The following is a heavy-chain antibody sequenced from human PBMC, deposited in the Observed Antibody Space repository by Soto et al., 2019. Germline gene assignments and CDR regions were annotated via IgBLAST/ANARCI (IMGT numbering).Heavy chain of an antibody. CDR1: GFIFSSHW. Sequence: PVGSLRLSCAASGFIFSSHWMHWVRQDPVRGLVWVARIKSDGSSTAYADSVKGRFTISRDNAKNTLYLEMNSLRDEDTAVYYCASHYDMWSGYLSPVDYWGQGTLVTVSS. V-gene: IGHV3-74*01. J-gene: IGHJ4*02. CDR2: IKSDGSST. CDR3: ASHYDMWSGYLSPVDY. D-gene: IGHD3-3*01.